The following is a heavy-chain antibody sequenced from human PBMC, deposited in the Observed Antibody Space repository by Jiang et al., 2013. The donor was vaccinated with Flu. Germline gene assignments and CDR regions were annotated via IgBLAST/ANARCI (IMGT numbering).Heavy chain of an antibody. J-gene: IGHJ4*02. CDR1: GYSISSGYY. Sequence: LLKPSETLSLTCTVSGYSISSGYYWGWIRQPPGKGLEWIGSIYHSGSTYYNPSLKSRVTISVDTSKNQFSLKLSSVTAADTAVYYCARDGDYYDSSGYYGDYWGQGTLVTVSS. V-gene: IGHV4-38-2*02. D-gene: IGHD3-22*01. CDR3: ARDGDYYDSSGYYGDY. CDR2: IYHSGST.